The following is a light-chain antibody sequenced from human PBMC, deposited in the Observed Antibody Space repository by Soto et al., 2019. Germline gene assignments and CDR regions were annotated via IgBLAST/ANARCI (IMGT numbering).Light chain of an antibody. CDR2: DAS. V-gene: IGKV3-15*01. CDR3: HQYNKWPPIT. Sequence: EIVTTQSPATLSVSPGERATLSCRASHSVRSDLAWYQQKPGQSPRLLIFDASTRATGIPARFSGSGSGTEFTLTISNLQSEDFAVYYCHQYNKWPPITFGQGTRLEIK. J-gene: IGKJ5*01. CDR1: HSVRSD.